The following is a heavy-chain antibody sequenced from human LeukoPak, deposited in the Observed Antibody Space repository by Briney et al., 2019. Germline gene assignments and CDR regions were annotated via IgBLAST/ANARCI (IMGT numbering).Heavy chain of an antibody. CDR1: GGSISSHY. Sequence: SETLSLTCTVSGGSISSHYWSWIRQPPGKGLEWIGYIYYSGSTNYNPSLKSRVTISVDTSKNQFSLKLSSVTAADTAVYYCARGGSSSWSLNYYYYYYGMDVWGQGTTVTVSS. CDR2: IYYSGST. D-gene: IGHD6-13*01. CDR3: ARGGSSSWSLNYYYYYYGMDV. J-gene: IGHJ6*02. V-gene: IGHV4-59*11.